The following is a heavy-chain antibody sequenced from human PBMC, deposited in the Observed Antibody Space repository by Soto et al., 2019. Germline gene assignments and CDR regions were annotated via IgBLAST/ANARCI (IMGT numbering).Heavy chain of an antibody. CDR1: GFSLSTSGVG. V-gene: IGHV2-5*02. CDR3: AHRPSSTYYDIFTGYYLDDFDI. J-gene: IGHJ3*02. CDR2: IYWDDDK. Sequence: SGPTLVNPTQTLTLTCTFSGFSLSTSGVGVAWIRQPPGKALEWLALIYWDDDKRYSPSLKSRLTITKDTSKNQVVLTMTNMDPVDTATYYCAHRPSSTYYDIFTGYYLDDFDIWGQGTMVTVSS. D-gene: IGHD3-9*01.